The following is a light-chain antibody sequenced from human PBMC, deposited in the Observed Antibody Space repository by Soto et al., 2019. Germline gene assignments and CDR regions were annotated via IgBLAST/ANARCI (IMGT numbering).Light chain of an antibody. CDR2: GNS. Sequence: QSVLTQPPSVSGAPGQRVTISCTGSSSNIGAGYDVHWYQQLPGTAPKLLIYGNSNRPSGVPDRFSGSKSGTSASLAITGVQDEDEADYYCQSYDSSLRVVFGGGTKLTVL. J-gene: IGLJ2*01. CDR1: SSNIGAGYD. CDR3: QSYDSSLRVV. V-gene: IGLV1-40*01.